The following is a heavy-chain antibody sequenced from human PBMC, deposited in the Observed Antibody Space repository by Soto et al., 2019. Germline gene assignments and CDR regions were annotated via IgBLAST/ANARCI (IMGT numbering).Heavy chain of an antibody. CDR2: ISYDGSNK. V-gene: IGHV3-30-3*01. CDR1: GFTFSSYA. Sequence: VGSLRLSCAASGFTFSSYAMHWVRQAPGKGLEWVAVISYDGSNKYYADSVKGRFTISRDNSKNTLYLQMNSLRAEDTAVYYCARDQGKGGSSWYPVWFDPWGQGTLVTVSS. D-gene: IGHD6-13*01. J-gene: IGHJ5*02. CDR3: ARDQGKGGSSWYPVWFDP.